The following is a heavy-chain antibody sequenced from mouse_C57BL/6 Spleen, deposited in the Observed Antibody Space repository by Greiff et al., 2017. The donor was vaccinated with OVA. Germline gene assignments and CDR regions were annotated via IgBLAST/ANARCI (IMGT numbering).Heavy chain of an antibody. D-gene: IGHD4-1*01. CDR3: TRGRDWDVYFDY. CDR2: IDPETGGT. CDR1: GYTFTDYE. V-gene: IGHV1-15*01. Sequence: VQLQQSGAELVRPGASVTLSCKASGYTFTDYEMHWVKQTPVHGLEWIGAIDPETGGTAYNQKFKGKAILTADKSSSTAYMELRSLTSEDSAVYYGTRGRDWDVYFDYWGQGTTLTVSS. J-gene: IGHJ2*01.